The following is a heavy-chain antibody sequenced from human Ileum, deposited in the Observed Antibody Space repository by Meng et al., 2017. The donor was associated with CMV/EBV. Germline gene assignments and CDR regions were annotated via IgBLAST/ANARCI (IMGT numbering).Heavy chain of an antibody. Sequence: VELEGFGGGLVQTGGSLRLSCAAFGFAVSDNHINWVRQAPGKGLEWVSSIENHGTSYYADSVKGRFTISRDNSKNTVFLQMNILRVEDTALYYCTGAGGFSDPWGQGTLVTVSS. CDR2: IENHGTS. D-gene: IGHD3-16*01. CDR1: GFAVSDNH. CDR3: TGAGGFSDP. J-gene: IGHJ5*02. V-gene: IGHV3-66*01.